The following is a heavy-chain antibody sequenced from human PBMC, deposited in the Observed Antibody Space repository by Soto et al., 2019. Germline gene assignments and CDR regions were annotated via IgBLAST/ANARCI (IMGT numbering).Heavy chain of an antibody. CDR1: GDSISTSSHY. CDR3: ARHCSLGRCYDDAFDF. Sequence: QVRLQESGPGLVKPSETLALTCTVSGDSISTSSHYWSWIRQSPGKGLEWMGSIYYSGTTYYNPSLKSRGTISVDTPKNEFSLKMSSVTAPDTGVYYCARHCSLGRCYDDAFDFWGQGAMVTVSS. D-gene: IGHD2-15*01. V-gene: IGHV4-39*01. CDR2: IYYSGTT. J-gene: IGHJ3*01.